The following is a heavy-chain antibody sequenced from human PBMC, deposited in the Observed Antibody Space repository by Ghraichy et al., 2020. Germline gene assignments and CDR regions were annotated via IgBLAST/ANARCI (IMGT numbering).Heavy chain of an antibody. D-gene: IGHD1-1*01. Sequence: GESLNISCAASGFTFSSYAMSWVRQAPGKGLEWVSAISGSGGSTYYADSVKGRFTISRDNSKNTLYLQMNSLRAEDTAVYYCDAGTTLFDYWGQGTLVTVSS. V-gene: IGHV3-23*01. CDR1: GFTFSSYA. CDR2: ISGSGGST. CDR3: DAGTTLFDY. J-gene: IGHJ4*02.